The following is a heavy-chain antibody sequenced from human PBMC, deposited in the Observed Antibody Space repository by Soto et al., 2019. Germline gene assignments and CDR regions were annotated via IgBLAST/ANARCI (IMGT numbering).Heavy chain of an antibody. CDR2: ISSSSSYI. CDR3: ARDFRSRWELLGNWFDP. CDR1: GFTFSSYS. J-gene: IGHJ5*02. V-gene: IGHV3-21*01. D-gene: IGHD1-26*01. Sequence: GGSLRLSCAASGFTFSSYSMNWVRQAPGKGLEWVSSISSSSSYIYYADSVKGRFTISRDNAKNSLYLQMNSLRAEDTAVYYCARDFRSRWELLGNWFDPWGQGTLVTVSS.